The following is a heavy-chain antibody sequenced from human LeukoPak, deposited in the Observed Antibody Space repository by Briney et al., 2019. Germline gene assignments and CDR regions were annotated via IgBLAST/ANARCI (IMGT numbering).Heavy chain of an antibody. CDR1: GFTFSSYW. J-gene: IGHJ4*02. D-gene: IGHD6-13*01. CDR3: ARGSRIAAAGTNSFDY. Sequence: GGSLRLSCAVSGFTFSSYWMSWVRQAPGKGLEWVSYISSSSSYTNYADSVKGRFTISRDNAKNSLYLQMNSLRAEDTAVYYCARGSRIAAAGTNSFDYWGQGTLVTVSS. CDR2: ISSSSSYT. V-gene: IGHV3-11*05.